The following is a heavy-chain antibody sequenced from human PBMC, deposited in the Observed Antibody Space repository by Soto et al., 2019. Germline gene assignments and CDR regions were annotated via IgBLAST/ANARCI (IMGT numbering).Heavy chain of an antibody. D-gene: IGHD3-10*01. CDR1: GCTFTSYY. J-gene: IGHJ6*02. CDR3: ARGTYGSGSYDISGYYYGMDV. Sequence: ASVKVSCKASGCTFTSYYMHWVRQAPGQGLEWMGIINPSGGSTSYAQKFQGRVTMTRDTSTSTVYMELSSLRSEDTAVYYCARGTYGSGSYDISGYYYGMDVWGQGTTVTVSS. CDR2: INPSGGST. V-gene: IGHV1-46*01.